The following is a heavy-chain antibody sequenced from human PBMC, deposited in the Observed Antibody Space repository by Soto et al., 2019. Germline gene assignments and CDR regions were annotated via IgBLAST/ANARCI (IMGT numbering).Heavy chain of an antibody. CDR1: GGSISSGDYY. V-gene: IGHV4-30-4*01. D-gene: IGHD6-13*01. J-gene: IGHJ4*02. Sequence: SETLSLTCTVSGGSISSGDYYWSWIRQPPGKGLEWIGYIYYSGSTYYNPSLKSRVTISVDTSKNQFSLKLSSVTAADTAVYYCARELFSGTRGIFDYWGQGTLVTVSS. CDR3: ARELFSGTRGIFDY. CDR2: IYYSGST.